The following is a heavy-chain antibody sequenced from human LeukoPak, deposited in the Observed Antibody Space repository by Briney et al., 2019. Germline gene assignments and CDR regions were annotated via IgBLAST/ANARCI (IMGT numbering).Heavy chain of an antibody. Sequence: GGSLRLSCAASGFTFSSYSMNWVRQAPGKGLEWVAYISSSSATKYYADSVKGRFTISRDNAKNSLYLQMNSLRADDTAVYYCARAEVLLWFGESPGAEHLQHWGQGTLVTVSS. V-gene: IGHV3-48*04. CDR3: ARAEVLLWFGESPGAEHLQH. CDR1: GFTFSSYS. J-gene: IGHJ1*01. CDR2: ISSSSATK. D-gene: IGHD3-10*01.